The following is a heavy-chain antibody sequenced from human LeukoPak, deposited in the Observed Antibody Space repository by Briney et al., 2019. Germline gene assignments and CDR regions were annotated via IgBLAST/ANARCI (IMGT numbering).Heavy chain of an antibody. CDR3: ARDVDIVATVWFDP. CDR2: IYSSGTT. J-gene: IGHJ5*02. Sequence: PSGTLSLTCTVSGGSISGYYWSWIRQPPGKGLEWIGYIYSSGTTNYNPSLKSQITISLDTSKNQFSLRLSSVTAADTAVYYCARDVDIVATVWFDPWGQGTLVTVSS. V-gene: IGHV4-4*08. D-gene: IGHD5-12*01. CDR1: GGSISGYY.